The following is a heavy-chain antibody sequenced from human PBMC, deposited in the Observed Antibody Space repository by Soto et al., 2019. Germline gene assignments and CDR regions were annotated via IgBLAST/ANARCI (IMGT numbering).Heavy chain of an antibody. J-gene: IGHJ6*02. CDR3: ARDRREPTYPYYYYGMDV. D-gene: IGHD1-26*01. CDR2: ISAYNGNT. CDR1: GYTFTSYG. V-gene: IGHV1-18*04. Sequence: GASVKVSCKASGYTFTSYGISWVRQAPGQGLEWMGWISAYNGNTNYAQKLQGRVTMTTDTSTSTAYMELRSLRSDDTAVYYCARDRREPTYPYYYYGMDVWVQGTTVTVSS.